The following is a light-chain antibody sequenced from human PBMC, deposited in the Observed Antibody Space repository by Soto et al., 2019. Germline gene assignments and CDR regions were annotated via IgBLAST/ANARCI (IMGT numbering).Light chain of an antibody. CDR2: GAS. V-gene: IGKV3-20*01. CDR3: QSYSGSQT. Sequence: EIALTQSPGTLSLSPGERATLSCRASQSVNSLYLAWYQQKPGQAPRLLIYGASSRATVIPDRFSGSGSRTDVTLTISRLEPEDFAGYYCQSYSGSQTFGGGTKVEIK. J-gene: IGKJ4*01. CDR1: QSVNSLY.